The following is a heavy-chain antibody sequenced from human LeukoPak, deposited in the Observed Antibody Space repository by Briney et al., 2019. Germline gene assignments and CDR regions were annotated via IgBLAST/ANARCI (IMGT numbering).Heavy chain of an antibody. J-gene: IGHJ3*02. D-gene: IGHD6-13*01. CDR1: GYTITSYD. CDR2: MNPNSGNT. Sequence: ASVKVSCKASGYTITSYDINWVRQATGQGLEWMGWMNPNSGNTGYAQKFQGRVTMTRNTSISTAYMELSSLRSEDTAVYYCARVGVGIAAAGTVEADAFDIWGQGTMVTVSS. V-gene: IGHV1-8*01. CDR3: ARVGVGIAAAGTVEADAFDI.